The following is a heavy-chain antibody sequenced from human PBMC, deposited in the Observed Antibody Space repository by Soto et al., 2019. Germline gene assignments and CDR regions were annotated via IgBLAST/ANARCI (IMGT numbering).Heavy chain of an antibody. V-gene: IGHV4-34*01. CDR2: INHSGST. D-gene: IGHD3-3*01. CDR3: ARKRLRFLEWLSLGGYFDY. CDR1: GGSFSGYY. J-gene: IGHJ4*02. Sequence: PSETLSLTCAVYGGSFSGYYWSWIRQSPGKGLEWIREINHSGSTNYNPSLKSQVTISVETSKSQFSLKLSSVTAADTAVYYCARKRLRFLEWLSLGGYFDYWGQGTLVTVS.